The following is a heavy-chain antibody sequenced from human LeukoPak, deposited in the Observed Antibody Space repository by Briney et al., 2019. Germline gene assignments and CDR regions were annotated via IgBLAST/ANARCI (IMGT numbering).Heavy chain of an antibody. CDR1: GGTFSSYA. Sequence: SSVKVSCKASGGTFSSYAISWVRQAPGQGLEWMGGIIPIFGTANYAQKFQGRVTITADESTSTAYMELSRLRSDDTAVYYCARGYCSGGSCYSVENWFDPWGQGTLVTVSS. CDR3: ARGYCSGGSCYSVENWFDP. J-gene: IGHJ5*02. V-gene: IGHV1-69*01. CDR2: IIPIFGTA. D-gene: IGHD2-15*01.